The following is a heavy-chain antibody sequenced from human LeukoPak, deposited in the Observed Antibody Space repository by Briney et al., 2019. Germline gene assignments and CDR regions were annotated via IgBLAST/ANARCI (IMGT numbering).Heavy chain of an antibody. J-gene: IGHJ4*02. CDR1: GFTFDDYA. Sequence: PGASLRLSCAASGFTFDDYAMHWVRQAPGNGLEWVSCISWNRCSIGYADSVKGRITISRDNAKNSLYLQMNSLRAEDTALYYCAKGLSIAVADNFHYWRQGTLVTVSS. D-gene: IGHD6-19*01. CDR3: AKGLSIAVADNFHY. V-gene: IGHV3-9*01. CDR2: ISWNRCSI.